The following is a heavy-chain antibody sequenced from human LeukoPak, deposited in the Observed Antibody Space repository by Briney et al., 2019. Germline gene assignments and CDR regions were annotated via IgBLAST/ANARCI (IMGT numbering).Heavy chain of an antibody. Sequence: PSETLSLTCTVSGGSISSGGYYWSWIRQPPGKGLEWIGYIYHSGSTYYNPSLKSRATISVDRSKNQFSLKLSSVTAADTAVYYCAREVGELLFDYWGQGTLVTVSS. J-gene: IGHJ4*02. CDR2: IYHSGST. V-gene: IGHV4-30-2*01. D-gene: IGHD1-26*01. CDR1: GGSISSGGYY. CDR3: AREVGELLFDY.